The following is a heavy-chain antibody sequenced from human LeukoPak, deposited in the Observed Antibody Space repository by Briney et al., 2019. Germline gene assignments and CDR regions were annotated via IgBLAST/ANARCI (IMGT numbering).Heavy chain of an antibody. CDR2: ISNDGKNK. D-gene: IGHD1-26*01. V-gene: IGHV3-30*04. Sequence: LPGRSLRLSCDASGFTFSTYNFHWVRQAPGKGLEWVAVISNDGKNKNYADFVKGRFTVSRDNSKNTLFLQMSTLRPEDTAVYHCARGLVGGSASFDIWGQGTLVTVSS. CDR3: ARGLVGGSASFDI. J-gene: IGHJ3*02. CDR1: GFTFSTYN.